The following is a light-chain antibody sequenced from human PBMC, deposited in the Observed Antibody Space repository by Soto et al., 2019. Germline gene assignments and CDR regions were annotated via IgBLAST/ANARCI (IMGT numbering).Light chain of an antibody. CDR3: ISYTSSFTYV. J-gene: IGLJ1*01. CDR1: SSDVGAYNY. Sequence: QSALTQPASVSGSPGQSITISCTGTSSDVGAYNYVSWYQQHPGKAPKLMIYDVSNRPSGVSNRFSGSKSGNTASLTISGLQAEDEADYYCISYTSSFTYVFGAGTKVTVL. CDR2: DVS. V-gene: IGLV2-14*01.